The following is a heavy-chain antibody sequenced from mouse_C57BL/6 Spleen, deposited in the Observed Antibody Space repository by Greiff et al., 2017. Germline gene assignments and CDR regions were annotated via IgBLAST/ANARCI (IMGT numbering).Heavy chain of an antibody. D-gene: IGHD1-1*01. CDR2: INPNNGGT. V-gene: IGHV1-26*01. Sequence: EVQLQQSGPELVKPGASVKISCKASGYTFTDYYMNWVKQSHGKSLEWIGDINPNNGGTSYNQKFKGKATLTVDKSSSTAYMELRSLTSEDSAVYYCARRPIYYYGGAMDYWGQGTSVTVSS. CDR1: GYTFTDYY. CDR3: ARRPIYYYGGAMDY. J-gene: IGHJ4*01.